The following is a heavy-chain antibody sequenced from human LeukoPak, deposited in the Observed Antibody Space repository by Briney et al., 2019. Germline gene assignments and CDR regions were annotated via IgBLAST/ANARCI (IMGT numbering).Heavy chain of an antibody. CDR1: GGSISSYY. J-gene: IGHJ6*02. CDR3: ARHYVYSSSSTSWDYYYGMDV. D-gene: IGHD6-6*01. V-gene: IGHV4-59*08. CDR2: LYYSGIT. Sequence: SETLSLTCTVSGGSISSYYWSWIRQPPGKGLEWIGYLYYSGITKYNPSLKSRVTISVDTSKNHFSLRLSSVTAADTAVYYCARHYVYSSSSTSWDYYYGMDVWGQGTTVTVSS.